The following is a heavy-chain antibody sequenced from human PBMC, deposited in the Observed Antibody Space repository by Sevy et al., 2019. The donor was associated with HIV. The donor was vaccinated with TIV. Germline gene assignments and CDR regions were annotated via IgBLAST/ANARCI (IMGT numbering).Heavy chain of an antibody. CDR3: ARDSSYCSGDKCYDVFDI. CDR2: IKRDESVK. J-gene: IGHJ3*02. V-gene: IGHV3-7*01. D-gene: IGHD2-21*01. CDR1: GFTFAIYA. Sequence: GGSLRLSCAASGFTFAIYAMSWVRQAPGKDLEWVANIKRDESVKHYVDSVKGRFSVSRDNAKNSLYLHMNSLRADDTALYYCARDSSYCSGDKCYDVFDIWGQGTMVTVSS.